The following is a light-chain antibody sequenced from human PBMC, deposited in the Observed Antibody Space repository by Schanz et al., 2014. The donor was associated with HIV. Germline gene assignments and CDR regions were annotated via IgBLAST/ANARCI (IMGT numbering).Light chain of an antibody. CDR3: LSYDSSLSVV. J-gene: IGLJ2*01. CDR1: TSNIGAGYD. V-gene: IGLV1-40*01. CDR2: GNT. Sequence: QSVLTQPPSVSGAPGQRVIIPCIGSTSNIGAGYDVHWYQQLPGTAPKLLIYGNTNRPSGVPDRFSGSKSGTSVSLAITGLQAEDEADYYCLSYDSSLSVVFGGGTKLTVL.